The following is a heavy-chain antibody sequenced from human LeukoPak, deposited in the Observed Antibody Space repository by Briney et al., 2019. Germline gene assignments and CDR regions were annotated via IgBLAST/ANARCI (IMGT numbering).Heavy chain of an antibody. CDR1: GFTFNRDW. Sequence: GGSLRLSCAASGFTFNRDWTAWVRQAPGKGLVWVANIKEDGSEKNYVDSVKGRFTISRDNAENSVYLQMNGLRAEDTGVYYCATKEPSTSGWSYWGQGTLVIVSS. V-gene: IGHV3-7*01. CDR3: ATKEPSTSGWSY. CDR2: IKEDGSEK. J-gene: IGHJ4*02. D-gene: IGHD6-19*01.